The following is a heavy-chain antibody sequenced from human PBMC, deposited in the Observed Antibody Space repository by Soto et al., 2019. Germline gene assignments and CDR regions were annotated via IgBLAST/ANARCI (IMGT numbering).Heavy chain of an antibody. CDR3: ASGGIHYDFWSGYYPRALDY. D-gene: IGHD3-3*01. Sequence: SETLSLTCAVYGGSFSGYYWSWIRQPPGKGLEWIGEINHSGSTNYNPSIKSRVTISVDTSKDQFSLKLSSVTAADTAVYYCASGGIHYDFWSGYYPRALDYWGQGTLVTVSS. CDR1: GGSFSGYY. V-gene: IGHV4-34*01. CDR2: INHSGST. J-gene: IGHJ4*02.